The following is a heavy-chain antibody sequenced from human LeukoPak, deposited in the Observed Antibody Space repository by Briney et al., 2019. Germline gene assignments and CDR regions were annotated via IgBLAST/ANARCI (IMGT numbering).Heavy chain of an antibody. V-gene: IGHV3-21*01. Sequence: GGSLRLSCAASGFTFSSYSMNWIPQAPGKGLEWVSSISGSGEFIYYGDSVKGRVTISRDNGKNSLYLQMNSVRPEDMAVYYCARDDSHGYHFFDSWGRGTLVTVSS. D-gene: IGHD3-22*01. J-gene: IGHJ4*02. CDR3: ARDDSHGYHFFDS. CDR2: ISGSGEFI. CDR1: GFTFSSYS.